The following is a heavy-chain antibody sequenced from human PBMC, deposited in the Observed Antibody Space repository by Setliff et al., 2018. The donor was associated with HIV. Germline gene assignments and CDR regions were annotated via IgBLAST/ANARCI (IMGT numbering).Heavy chain of an antibody. CDR1: GYIFTGYW. Sequence: GESLKISCEASGYIFTGYWIGWVRQMPGKGLEWMGIIYPGDSDTRYSPSFQGQVTFSADKSISAVYLQWDSLKASDSAIYYCARAPRSPLRWRDNLLSSSSFFMDVWGKGTTVTVS. J-gene: IGHJ6*03. V-gene: IGHV5-51*01. D-gene: IGHD2-21*01. CDR3: ARAPRSPLRWRDNLLSSSSFFMDV. CDR2: IYPGDSDT.